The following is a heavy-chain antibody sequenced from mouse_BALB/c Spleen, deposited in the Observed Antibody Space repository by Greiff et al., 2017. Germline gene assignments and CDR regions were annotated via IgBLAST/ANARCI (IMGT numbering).Heavy chain of an antibody. D-gene: IGHD2-4*01. Sequence: EVKLEESGGGLVQPGGSRKLSCAASGFTFSSFGMHWVRQAPEKGLEWVAYISSGSSTIYYADTVKGRFTISRDNPKNTLFLQMTSLRSEDTAMYYCARSGDYDRAWFAYWGQGTLVTVSA. CDR3: ARSGDYDRAWFAY. J-gene: IGHJ3*01. CDR2: ISSGSSTI. CDR1: GFTFSSFG. V-gene: IGHV5-17*02.